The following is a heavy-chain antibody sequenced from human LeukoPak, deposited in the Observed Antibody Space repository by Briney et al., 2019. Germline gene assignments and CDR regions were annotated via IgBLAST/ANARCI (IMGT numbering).Heavy chain of an antibody. Sequence: PSETLSLTCTVSGGSISSYYWSWLRQPPGKGLEWIGYISYSGSTNYNPSLKSRVTISLDTSKNQFSLKLSSVTAADTAVYYCAKFPKYSYYMDVWGEGTTVTVSS. CDR2: ISYSGST. D-gene: IGHD2-21*01. CDR3: AKFPKYSYYMDV. V-gene: IGHV4-59*01. CDR1: GGSISSYY. J-gene: IGHJ6*03.